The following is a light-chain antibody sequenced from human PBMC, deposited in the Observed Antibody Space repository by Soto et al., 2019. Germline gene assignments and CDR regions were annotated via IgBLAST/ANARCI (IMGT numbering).Light chain of an antibody. CDR1: SSNVGGNP. CDR2: TNT. CDR3: ASWDDSLNGPV. J-gene: IGLJ1*01. Sequence: QSVLTQPPSASGTPGQRVTISCSGSSSNVGGNPVNWYQHVPTTAPKLLIYTNTQRPSGVPDRFSGSKSGTSASLAISGLHSEVEADYYCASWDDSLNGPVFGTGTKVTVL. V-gene: IGLV1-44*01.